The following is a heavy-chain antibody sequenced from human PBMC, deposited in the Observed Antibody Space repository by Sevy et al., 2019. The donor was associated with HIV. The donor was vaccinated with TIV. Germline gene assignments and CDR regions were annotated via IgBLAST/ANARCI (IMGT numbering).Heavy chain of an antibody. D-gene: IGHD3-22*01. CDR2: ISGSGGNT. Sequence: GGSLRLSCAASGFTFSSYAMSWVRQAPGKGLEWVSAISGSGGNTYYADSVKGRFTISRDKSKNTLYLQMISLRAEDTAVYYCAKATYCYDSSVKGAFDIWGQGTMVTVSS. CDR3: AKATYCYDSSVKGAFDI. CDR1: GFTFSSYA. J-gene: IGHJ3*02. V-gene: IGHV3-23*01.